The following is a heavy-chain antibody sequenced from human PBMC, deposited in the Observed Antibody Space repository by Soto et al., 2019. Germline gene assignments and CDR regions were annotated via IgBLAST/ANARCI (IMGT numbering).Heavy chain of an antibody. CDR2: ISSSSSYI. V-gene: IGHV3-21*01. Sequence: GSLRLSCAASGFTFSSYSMNWVRQAPGKGLEWVSSISSSSSYIYYADSVKGRFTISRDNAKNSLYLQMNSLRAEDTAVYYCARDSPSGCHDYWGQGTLVTVSS. CDR1: GFTFSSYS. CDR3: ARDSPSGCHDY. D-gene: IGHD5-12*01. J-gene: IGHJ4*02.